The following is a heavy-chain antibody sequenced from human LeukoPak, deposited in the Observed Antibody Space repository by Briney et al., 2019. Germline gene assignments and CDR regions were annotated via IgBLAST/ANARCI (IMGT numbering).Heavy chain of an antibody. V-gene: IGHV3-30*04. CDR3: AKGYYEIHDAFDI. CDR2: ISYDGRNK. J-gene: IGHJ3*02. Sequence: PGGSLRLSWAVSGFTFSTYAMHWVRQAPGKGLEWVAFISYDGRNKYYADSVKGRFTISRDNSKNTLFLQMNSLRAEDTAVYYCAKGYYEIHDAFDIWGQGTMVTVSS. D-gene: IGHD3-9*01. CDR1: GFTFSTYA.